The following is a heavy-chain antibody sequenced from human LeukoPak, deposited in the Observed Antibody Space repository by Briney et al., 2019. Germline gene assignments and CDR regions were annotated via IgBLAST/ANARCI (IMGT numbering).Heavy chain of an antibody. D-gene: IGHD3-3*01. J-gene: IGHJ3*02. CDR1: GGSISSGDYY. Sequence: PSETLSLTCTVSGGSISSGDYYWSWIRQPPGKGLEWIGYIYYSGSTNYNPSLKSRVTISVDTSKNQFSLKLSSVTAADTAVYYCARAWSEDAFDIWGQGTMVTVSS. CDR3: ARAWSEDAFDI. V-gene: IGHV4-61*08. CDR2: IYYSGST.